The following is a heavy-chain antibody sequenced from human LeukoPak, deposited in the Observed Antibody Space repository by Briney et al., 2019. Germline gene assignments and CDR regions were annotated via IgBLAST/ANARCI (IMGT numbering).Heavy chain of an antibody. V-gene: IGHV1-46*01. CDR1: GYTFTSYY. Sequence: ASVKVSCKASGYTFTSYYMHWVRQAPGQGLEWMGIINPSGGSTSYAQKFQGRATMTRDTSTSTVYMELSSLRSEDTAVYYCAREGSEGYDILTGYYKLWGQGTLVTVSS. CDR3: AREGSEGYDILTGYYKL. CDR2: INPSGGST. J-gene: IGHJ4*02. D-gene: IGHD3-9*01.